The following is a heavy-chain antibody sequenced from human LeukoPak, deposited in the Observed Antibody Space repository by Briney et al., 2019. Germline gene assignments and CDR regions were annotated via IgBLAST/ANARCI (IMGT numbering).Heavy chain of an antibody. J-gene: IGHJ4*02. CDR1: GYTFTSYG. V-gene: IGHV1-18*01. CDR2: ISAYNGNT. Sequence: ASVKVSCKASGYTFTSYGISWVRQAPGQGLEWMRWISAYNGNTNYAQKLQGRVTMTTDTSTSTAYMELRSLRSDDTAVYYCARGWNSYCGGDCCFDYWGQGTLVTVSS. CDR3: ARGWNSYCGGDCCFDY. D-gene: IGHD2-21*02.